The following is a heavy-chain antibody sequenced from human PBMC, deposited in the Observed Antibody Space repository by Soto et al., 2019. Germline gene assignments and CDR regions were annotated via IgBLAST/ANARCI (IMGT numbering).Heavy chain of an antibody. CDR2: VFSSVSA. J-gene: IGHJ4*02. Sequence: LDPQSLTYIFSGFSVANHTLRWVRQPANKGLEWIGRVFSSVSATYSPSLKSRVRISMDTPENRISLKLDSVTAADAGVYYCTRDGMTTGDTWGPGTLVTVSS. CDR3: TRDGMTTGDT. CDR1: GFSVANHT. D-gene: IGHD2-21*02. V-gene: IGHV4-4*07.